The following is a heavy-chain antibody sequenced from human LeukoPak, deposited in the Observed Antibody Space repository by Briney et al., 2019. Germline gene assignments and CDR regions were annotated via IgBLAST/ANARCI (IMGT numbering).Heavy chain of an antibody. V-gene: IGHV3-23*01. Sequence: PGGSLRLSCAASGFTFSSYAMSWVRQAPGKGLEWVSAISGSGGSTYYADSVKGRFTISRDNSKNTLYLQMNSLRAEDTAVHYCAKGPGYSSSWGKNWFDPWGQGTLVTVSS. CDR3: AKGPGYSSSWGKNWFDP. J-gene: IGHJ5*02. CDR1: GFTFSSYA. CDR2: ISGSGGST. D-gene: IGHD6-13*01.